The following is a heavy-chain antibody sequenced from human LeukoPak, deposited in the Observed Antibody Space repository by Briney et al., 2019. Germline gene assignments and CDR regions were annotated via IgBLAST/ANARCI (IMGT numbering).Heavy chain of an antibody. Sequence: GASVKVSCKASGYTFTSYDINWVRQATGQGLEWMGWMNPNSGNTGYAQKFQGRVTMTRNTSISTAYMELRSLRSDDTAVYYCARGDGDYVVLGMDVWGQGTTVTVSS. D-gene: IGHD4-17*01. CDR3: ARGDGDYVVLGMDV. CDR1: GYTFTSYD. CDR2: MNPNSGNT. V-gene: IGHV1-8*01. J-gene: IGHJ6*02.